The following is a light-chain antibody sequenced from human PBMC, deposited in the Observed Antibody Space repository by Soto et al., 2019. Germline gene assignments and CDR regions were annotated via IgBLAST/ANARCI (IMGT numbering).Light chain of an antibody. CDR1: QRISSW. CDR2: KAS. V-gene: IGKV1-5*03. CDR3: QQYNSYWT. Sequence: IQMTQSPSTLSASVGDRVTITCRASQRISSWLAWYQQTPGKAPMLLVYKASNLESGVPSRFSGSGSGTEFTLTISSLQPDDFANYYGQQYNSYWTFGQGTKVEIK. J-gene: IGKJ1*01.